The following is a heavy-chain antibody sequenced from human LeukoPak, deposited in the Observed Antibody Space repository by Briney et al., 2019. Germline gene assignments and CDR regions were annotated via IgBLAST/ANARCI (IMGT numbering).Heavy chain of an antibody. CDR1: GYTFTSYS. D-gene: IGHD2-2*01. Sequence: ASVKVSCKASGYTFTSYSISWVRQAPGQGVEWVGWISAYNGNTNYAQKLQGRVTMTTDTSTSTAYMELRSLRSDDTAVYYCARDKYCSSTSCSPPDDYWGQGTLVTVSS. CDR3: ARDKYCSSTSCSPPDDY. J-gene: IGHJ4*02. CDR2: ISAYNGNT. V-gene: IGHV1-18*01.